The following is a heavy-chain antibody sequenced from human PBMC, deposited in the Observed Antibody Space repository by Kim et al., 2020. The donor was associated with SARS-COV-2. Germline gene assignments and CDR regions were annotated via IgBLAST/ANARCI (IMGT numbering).Heavy chain of an antibody. D-gene: IGHD7-27*01. CDR2: IYYSGST. CDR1: GGSISSYY. Sequence: SETLSLTCTVSGGSISSYYWSWIRQPPGKGLEWIGYIYYSGSTNYNPSLKSRVTISVDTSKNQFSLKLSSVTAADTAVYYCATALGIKADYYYYGMDVWGQGTTVTVSS. CDR3: ATALGIKADYYYYGMDV. V-gene: IGHV4-59*13. J-gene: IGHJ6*02.